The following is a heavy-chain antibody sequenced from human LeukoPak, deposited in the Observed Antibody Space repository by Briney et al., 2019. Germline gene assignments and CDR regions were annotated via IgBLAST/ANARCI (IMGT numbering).Heavy chain of an antibody. CDR3: AKGIAAAAPNYYYYYGMDV. CDR2: ISWNSGSI. V-gene: IGHV3-9*01. D-gene: IGHD6-13*01. CDR1: GFTFDDYA. J-gene: IGHJ6*02. Sequence: PGGSLRLSCAASGFTFDDYAMHWVRQAPGKGLEWVSGISWNSGSIGYADSVKGRFTISRDNAKNSLYLQTNSLRAEDTALYYCAKGIAAAAPNYYYYYGMDVWGQGTTVTVSS.